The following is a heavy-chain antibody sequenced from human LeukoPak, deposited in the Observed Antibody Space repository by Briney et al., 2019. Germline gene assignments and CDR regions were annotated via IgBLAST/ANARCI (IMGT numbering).Heavy chain of an antibody. Sequence: SETLSLTCTVSGDSINSVSYYWGWIRQPPGKGLEWIGSIYYTGSTYYNPSLESRVTMSVDTSKNQFSLKLSSVTAADTAVYYCARGPDRYDYVWGSYQTNNWFDPWGQGTLVTVSS. V-gene: IGHV4-39*07. CDR1: GDSINSVSYY. CDR2: IYYTGST. J-gene: IGHJ5*02. CDR3: ARGPDRYDYVWGSYQTNNWFDP. D-gene: IGHD3-16*02.